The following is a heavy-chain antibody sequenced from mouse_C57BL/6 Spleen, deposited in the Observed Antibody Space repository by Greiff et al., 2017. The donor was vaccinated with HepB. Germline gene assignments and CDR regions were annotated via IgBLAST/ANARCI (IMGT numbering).Heavy chain of an antibody. CDR3: ARVKGNVYYFDY. J-gene: IGHJ2*01. V-gene: IGHV5-4*03. D-gene: IGHD2-1*01. CDR1: GFTFSSYA. Sequence: EVMLVESGGGLVKPGGSLKLSCAASGFTFSSYAMSWVRQTPEKRLEWVATISDGGSYTYYPDNVKGRFTISRDNAKNNLYLQMSHLKSEDTAMYYCARVKGNVYYFDYWGQGTTLTVSS. CDR2: ISDGGSYT.